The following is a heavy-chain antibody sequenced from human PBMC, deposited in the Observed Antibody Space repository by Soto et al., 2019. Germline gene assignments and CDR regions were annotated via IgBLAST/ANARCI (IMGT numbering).Heavy chain of an antibody. CDR1: GGSFSGYY. Sequence: KTSETLSLTCAVYGGSFSGYYWSWIRQPPGKGLEWIGEINHSGSTNYNPSLKSRVTISVDTSKNQFSLKLSSVTAADTDVYYCARANITWIQLWLLWFDPWGQGTLVTVSS. CDR2: INHSGST. D-gene: IGHD5-18*01. CDR3: ARANITWIQLWLLWFDP. J-gene: IGHJ5*02. V-gene: IGHV4-34*01.